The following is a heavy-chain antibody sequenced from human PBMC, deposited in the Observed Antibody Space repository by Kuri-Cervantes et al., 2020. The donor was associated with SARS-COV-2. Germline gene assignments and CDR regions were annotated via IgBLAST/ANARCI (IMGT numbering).Heavy chain of an antibody. V-gene: IGHV3-11*04. CDR1: GYSISSGYY. J-gene: IGHJ4*02. CDR3: ARDLRRGNSLDY. D-gene: IGHD1/OR15-1a*01. Sequence: LALICAVAGYSISSGYYWGWIRQPPGRGLEWISSIGPSGTFKHYADSVKGRFTISRDNYKNSLYLKMTSLRGDYTAVYYCARDLRRGNSLDYWGQGTMVTVSS. CDR2: IGPSGTFK.